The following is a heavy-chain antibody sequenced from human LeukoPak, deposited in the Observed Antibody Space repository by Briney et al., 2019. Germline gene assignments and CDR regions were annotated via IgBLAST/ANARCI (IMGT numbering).Heavy chain of an antibody. CDR1: GYTFTSYY. CDR3: ARGVGYYYDSSGHYLFDY. Sequence: ASVKGSCKASGYTFTSYYMHWVRQAPGQGLEWMGIINPSGGNTSYAQKFQGRVTMTRDTSISTAYMELSRLRSDDTAVYYCARGVGYYYDSSGHYLFDYWGQGTLVTVSS. CDR2: INPSGGNT. D-gene: IGHD3-22*01. V-gene: IGHV1-46*01. J-gene: IGHJ4*02.